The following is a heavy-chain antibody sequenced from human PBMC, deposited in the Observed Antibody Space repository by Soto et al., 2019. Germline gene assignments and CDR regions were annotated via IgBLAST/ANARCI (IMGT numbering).Heavy chain of an antibody. CDR2: ISKSDYT. V-gene: IGHV3-21*01. CDR1: GFAFNNYG. Sequence: GGSLRLSCTVSGFAFNNYGINWVRQAPRKGLEWVSSISKSDYTYYSDSVKGRFTISRDNAKNSVSLQMNTLRVEDTAVYYCAREDSIIIPAVSDFWGQGTLVTVSS. D-gene: IGHD2-2*01. CDR3: AREDSIIIPAVSDF. J-gene: IGHJ4*02.